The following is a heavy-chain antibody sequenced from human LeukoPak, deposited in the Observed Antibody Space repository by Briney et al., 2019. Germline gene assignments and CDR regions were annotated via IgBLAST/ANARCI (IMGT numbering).Heavy chain of an antibody. J-gene: IGHJ3*02. Sequence: PGGSLRLSCAASGFTVSSNYMSWVRQAPGKGLEWVAVISYDESNKYFADSVKGRFTISRDNSKNTLFLQMNSLKTEDTAVYYCARGQYSGWLEGGRNSFDIWGQGTMVTVSS. V-gene: IGHV3-30*03. CDR3: ARGQYSGWLEGGRNSFDI. D-gene: IGHD5-12*01. CDR2: ISYDESNK. CDR1: GFTVSSNY.